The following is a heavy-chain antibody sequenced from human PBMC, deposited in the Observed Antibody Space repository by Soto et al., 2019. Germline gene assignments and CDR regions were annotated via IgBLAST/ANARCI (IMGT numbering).Heavy chain of an antibody. CDR2: ISGSGGST. Sequence: GGSLRLSCAASGFTFSIYAMSWVRQAPGKGLEWVSAISGSGGSTYYADSVKGRFTVSRDNSKNTLYLQMNSLRAEDTAVYYCAYSSTPFDYWGQGTLVTVSS. V-gene: IGHV3-23*01. CDR3: AYSSTPFDY. J-gene: IGHJ4*02. CDR1: GFTFSIYA. D-gene: IGHD6-13*01.